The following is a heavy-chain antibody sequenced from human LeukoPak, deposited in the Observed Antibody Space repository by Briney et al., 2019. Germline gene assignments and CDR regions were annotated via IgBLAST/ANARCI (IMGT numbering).Heavy chain of an antibody. CDR2: ISSSSSYI. D-gene: IGHD1-26*01. CDR3: AREEEQGAFDI. CDR1: GFTFSDSW. V-gene: IGHV3-21*01. J-gene: IGHJ3*02. Sequence: GGSLRLSCVASGFTFSDSWMSWVRQAPGKGLEWVSSISSSSSYIYYADSVKGRFTISRDNAKNSLYLQMNSLRAEDTAVYYCAREEEQGAFDIWGQGTMVTVSS.